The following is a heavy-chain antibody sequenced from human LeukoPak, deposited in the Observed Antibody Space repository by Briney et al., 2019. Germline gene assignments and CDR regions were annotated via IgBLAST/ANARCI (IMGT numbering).Heavy chain of an antibody. V-gene: IGHV3-7*01. CDR3: AREYDFWSGSYYYYYYGMDV. D-gene: IGHD3-3*01. Sequence: GGSLRLSCAASGFTFSSYWMSWVRQAPGKGLEWVANIKQDGSEKYYVDSVKGRFTISRDNAKNSLYLQMNSLRVEDTAVYYCAREYDFWSGSYYYYYYGMDVWGQGTTVTVSS. J-gene: IGHJ6*02. CDR1: GFTFSSYW. CDR2: IKQDGSEK.